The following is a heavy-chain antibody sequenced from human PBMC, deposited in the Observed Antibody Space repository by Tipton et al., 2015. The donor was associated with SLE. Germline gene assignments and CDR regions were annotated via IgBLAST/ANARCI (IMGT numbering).Heavy chain of an antibody. V-gene: IGHV4-59*01. J-gene: IGHJ4*02. CDR1: GGSISSSY. CDR3: ARGYLRSSWTVDYFDY. CDR2: LYYSGST. D-gene: IGHD6-13*01. Sequence: TLSLTCAVSGGSISSSYWSWIRQPPGKGLEWIGYLYYSGSTNYNPSLKSRVTLSVDTSKNQFSLKLSSGTAADTAVYYCARGYLRSSWTVDYFDYWGQGTLVTVSS.